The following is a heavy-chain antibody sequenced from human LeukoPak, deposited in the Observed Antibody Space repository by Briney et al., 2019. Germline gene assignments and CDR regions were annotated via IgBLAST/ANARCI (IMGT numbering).Heavy chain of an antibody. CDR3: ARSYSNYDYYYYYMDV. CDR2: IIPIFGTA. Sequence: ASVKVSCKASGGTFSSYAISWVRQAPGQGHEWMGRIIPIFGTANYAQKFQGRVTITADKSTSTAYMELSSLRSEDTAVYYCARSYSNYDYYYYYMDVWGKGTTVTVSS. D-gene: IGHD4-11*01. V-gene: IGHV1-69*06. CDR1: GGTFSSYA. J-gene: IGHJ6*03.